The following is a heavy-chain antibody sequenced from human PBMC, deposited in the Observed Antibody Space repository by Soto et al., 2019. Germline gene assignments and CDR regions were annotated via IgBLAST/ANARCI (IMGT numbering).Heavy chain of an antibody. CDR3: AKDKGYSNPPRSFDY. V-gene: IGHV3-23*01. CDR2: ISGSGGST. D-gene: IGHD4-4*01. Sequence: GGSLILSCAASGFTFSSYAMTWVRQAPGKGLEWVSGISGSGGSTYYADSVKGRFTISRDNSKNTLYLQMNSLRAEDTAVYYCAKDKGYSNPPRSFDYWGQGTLVTVSS. CDR1: GFTFSSYA. J-gene: IGHJ4*02.